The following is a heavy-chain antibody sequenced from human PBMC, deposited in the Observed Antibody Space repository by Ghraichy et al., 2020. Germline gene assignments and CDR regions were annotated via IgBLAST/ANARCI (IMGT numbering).Heavy chain of an antibody. Sequence: GGSLRLSCAGSGFTFRTYGMSWVRQAPGKGLEWVSTISGSGGSTYYADSVKGRFTISRDNSKNTLYLQMNSLRAEDTAVYYCAKDDSGWDAAYFQHWGQGTLVTVSS. CDR2: ISGSGGST. D-gene: IGHD6-19*01. CDR1: GFTFRTYG. V-gene: IGHV3-23*01. CDR3: AKDDSGWDAAYFQH. J-gene: IGHJ1*01.